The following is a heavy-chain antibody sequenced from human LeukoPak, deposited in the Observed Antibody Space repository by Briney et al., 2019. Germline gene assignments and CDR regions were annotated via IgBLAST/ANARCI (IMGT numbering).Heavy chain of an antibody. D-gene: IGHD3-22*01. J-gene: IGHJ5*02. Sequence: SETLSLTCAVYGGSFSGYYWSWIRQPPGKGLEWIREINHSGSTNYNPSLKSRVTISVDTSKNQFSLKLSSVTAADTAVYYCASGYYDSSGYYDLWGQGTLVTVSS. CDR1: GGSFSGYY. CDR3: ASGYYDSSGYYDL. V-gene: IGHV4-34*01. CDR2: INHSGST.